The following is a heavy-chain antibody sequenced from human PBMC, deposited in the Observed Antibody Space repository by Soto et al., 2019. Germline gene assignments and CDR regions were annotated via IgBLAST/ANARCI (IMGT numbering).Heavy chain of an antibody. CDR2: ISSSGGLI. D-gene: IGHD3-3*01. CDR3: ARDRYDFWSGSDHYGLDV. V-gene: IGHV3-11*01. Sequence: QVQLVESGGVLVKPGGSLRLSCAASGFTFSDYYMTWIRQAPGQGLEWVSYISSSGGLIYYADSVKGRFTISRDNARKSLYLQMSSLRAEDSAVYYCARDRYDFWSGSDHYGLDVWGQGTTVTVSS. CDR1: GFTFSDYY. J-gene: IGHJ6*02.